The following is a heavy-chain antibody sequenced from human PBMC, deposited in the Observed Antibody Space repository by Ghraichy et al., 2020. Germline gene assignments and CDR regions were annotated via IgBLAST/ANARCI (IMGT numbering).Heavy chain of an antibody. J-gene: IGHJ4*02. CDR2: IKQDGSEK. CDR3: ARARYCSGGSCYGRPYYFDY. CDR1: GFTFSSYW. Sequence: GGSLRLSCAASGFTFSSYWMSWVRQAPGKGLEWVANIKQDGSEKYYVDSVKGRFTISRDNAKNSLYLQMNSLRAEDTAVYYCARARYCSGGSCYGRPYYFDYWGQGTLVTVSS. D-gene: IGHD2-15*01. V-gene: IGHV3-7*01.